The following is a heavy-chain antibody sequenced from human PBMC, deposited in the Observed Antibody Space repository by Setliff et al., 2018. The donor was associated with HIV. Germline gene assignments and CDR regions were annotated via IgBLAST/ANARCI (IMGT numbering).Heavy chain of an antibody. Sequence: GESLTISCAGTGFTFSTYWMSWVRQAPGKGLEWVANINQDGATKYYVDSVRGRFTISRDNAKNSVFLQMNSLRGEDTAIYYCAGSMGYFVKADWGQGILVTVSS. J-gene: IGHJ4*02. V-gene: IGHV3-7*01. D-gene: IGHD6-13*01. CDR2: INQDGATK. CDR3: AGSMGYFVKAD. CDR1: GFTFSTYW.